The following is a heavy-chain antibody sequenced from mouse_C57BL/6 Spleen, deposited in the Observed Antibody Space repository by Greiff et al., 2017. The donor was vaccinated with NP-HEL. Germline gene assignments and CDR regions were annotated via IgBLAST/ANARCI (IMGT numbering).Heavy chain of an antibody. Sequence: EVQVVESGPELVKPGASVKISCKASGYSFTDYNMNWVKQSNGKSLEWIGVINPNYGTTSYNQKFKGKATLTVDQSSSTAYMQLNSLTSEDSAVYYCAREDDYANYYAMDYWGQGTSVTVSS. V-gene: IGHV1-39*01. CDR1: GYSFTDYN. D-gene: IGHD2-4*01. CDR2: INPNYGTT. CDR3: AREDDYANYYAMDY. J-gene: IGHJ4*01.